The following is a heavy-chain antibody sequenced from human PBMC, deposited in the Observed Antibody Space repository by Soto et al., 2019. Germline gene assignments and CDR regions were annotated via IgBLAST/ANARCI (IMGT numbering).Heavy chain of an antibody. Sequence: SQTLSLTCAISGDSVSSNSAAWNWIRQSPSRGLEWPGRTYYRSKWYNDYAVSVKSRITINPDTSKNQFSLQLNSVTPEDTAVYYCARGSLYIVATLDDAFDIWGQGTMVTVSS. CDR2: TYYRSKWYN. CDR1: GDSVSSNSAA. J-gene: IGHJ3*02. CDR3: ARGSLYIVATLDDAFDI. V-gene: IGHV6-1*01. D-gene: IGHD5-12*01.